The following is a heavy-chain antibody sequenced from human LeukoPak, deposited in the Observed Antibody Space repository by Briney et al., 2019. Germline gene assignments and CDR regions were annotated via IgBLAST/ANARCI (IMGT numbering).Heavy chain of an antibody. CDR1: GFTFSSYA. J-gene: IGHJ4*02. D-gene: IGHD3-9*01. CDR2: ISGSGGST. V-gene: IGHV3-23*01. CDR3: AKDQDILTGYTYYFDY. Sequence: GGSLRLSCAASGFTFSSYAMSWVRQAPGKGLEWVSAISGSGGSTYYADSVKGRFTISRDNSKYTLYLQMNSLGAEDTAVYYCAKDQDILTGYTYYFDYWGQGTLVTVSS.